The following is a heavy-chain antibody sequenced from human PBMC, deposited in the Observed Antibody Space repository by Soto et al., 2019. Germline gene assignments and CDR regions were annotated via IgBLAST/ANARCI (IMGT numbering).Heavy chain of an antibody. J-gene: IGHJ3*02. CDR2: ISGSGTTT. V-gene: IGHV3-23*01. CDR3: AKDRVGGVPDAFDI. Sequence: GGSLRLSCAASGFTSTNYVMNWVRQAPGKGLEWVSSISGSGTTTFYADSVKGRFIISRDNSKNTLYLQMNSLRAEDTALYYCAKDRVGGVPDAFDIWGQGTMVTVS. CDR1: GFTSTNYV. D-gene: IGHD2-8*01.